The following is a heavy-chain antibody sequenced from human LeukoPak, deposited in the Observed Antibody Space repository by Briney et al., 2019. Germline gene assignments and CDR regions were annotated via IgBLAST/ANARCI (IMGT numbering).Heavy chain of an antibody. V-gene: IGHV3-48*01. D-gene: IGHD3-22*01. Sequence: GGSLRLSCAASGFTFSDYRMMWVRQAPRKGLEWVSSISSSSTSIYYADSVKGRFTTSRDNAKNSLFLQINSLRVEDTAVYYCARDTTLYYYASSGPDYWGQGTLVTVSS. CDR2: ISSSSTSI. CDR3: ARDTTLYYYASSGPDY. CDR1: GFTFSDYR. J-gene: IGHJ4*02.